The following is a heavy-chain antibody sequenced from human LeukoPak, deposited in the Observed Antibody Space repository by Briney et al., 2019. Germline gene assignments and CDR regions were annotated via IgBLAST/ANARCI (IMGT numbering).Heavy chain of an antibody. Sequence: GGSLRLSCAASGFTFSSYAMHWVRQAPGKGLEWVAVISYDGSNKYYADSVKGRFTISRENSKTTLYLQMNSLRAEDTAVYYCAREVQLLYYFDYWGQGTLVTVSS. CDR3: AREVQLLYYFDY. V-gene: IGHV3-30*01. CDR1: GFTFSSYA. J-gene: IGHJ4*02. D-gene: IGHD2-2*01. CDR2: ISYDGSNK.